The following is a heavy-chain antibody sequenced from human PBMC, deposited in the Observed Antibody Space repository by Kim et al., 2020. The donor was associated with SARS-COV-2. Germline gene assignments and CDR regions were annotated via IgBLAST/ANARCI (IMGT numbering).Heavy chain of an antibody. CDR2: INHSGST. V-gene: IGHV4-34*01. J-gene: IGHJ4*02. CDR3: ARTNLYSTAFDY. Sequence: SETLSLTCAVYGGSFSGYYWSWIRQPPGKGLEWIGEINHSGSTNYNPSLKSRVTISVDTSKNQFSLKLSSVTAADTAVYYCARTNLYSTAFDYWGQGTLVTVSS. D-gene: IGHD2-21*01. CDR1: GGSFSGYY.